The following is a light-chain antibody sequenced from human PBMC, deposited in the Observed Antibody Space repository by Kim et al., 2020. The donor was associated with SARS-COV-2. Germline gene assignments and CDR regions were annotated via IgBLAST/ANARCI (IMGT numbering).Light chain of an antibody. CDR2: EDN. CDR1: SGNIASND. V-gene: IGLV6-57*02. J-gene: IGLJ3*02. CDR3: QSYDDSNRGV. Sequence: TVTISGTGSSGNIASNDVQWYQQRPASAPTTVIYEDNERPSGVPDRFSGSIDSSSNSASLTISGLKTEDEADYYCQSYDDSNRGVFGGGTQLTVL.